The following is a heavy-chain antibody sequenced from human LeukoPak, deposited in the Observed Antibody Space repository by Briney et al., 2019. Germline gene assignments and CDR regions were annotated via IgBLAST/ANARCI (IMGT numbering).Heavy chain of an antibody. CDR2: IISTTSYK. V-gene: IGHV3-21*01. Sequence: GGSLRLSCAASGFTFSSYSMNWVRQAPGKGLEWVSFIISTTSYKYYADSVKGRFTISRDNAKNSLYLQMNSLRAEDTAVYYCARGRSGWSPYYYYGMDVWGQGTTVTVSS. D-gene: IGHD6-19*01. CDR3: ARGRSGWSPYYYYGMDV. CDR1: GFTFSSYS. J-gene: IGHJ6*02.